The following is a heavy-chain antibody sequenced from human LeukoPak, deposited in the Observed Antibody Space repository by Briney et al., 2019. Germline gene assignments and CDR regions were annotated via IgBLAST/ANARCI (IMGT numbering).Heavy chain of an antibody. D-gene: IGHD2-8*01. Sequence: SETPSLTCAVYGGSFSGYYWSWIRQPPGKGLEWIGEINHSGSTNYNPSLKSRVTISVDTSKNQFSLKLSSVTAADTAVYYCTRAYCTNGVCLKFDPWGQGTLVTVSS. CDR3: TRAYCTNGVCLKFDP. V-gene: IGHV4-34*01. CDR2: INHSGST. CDR1: GGSFSGYY. J-gene: IGHJ5*02.